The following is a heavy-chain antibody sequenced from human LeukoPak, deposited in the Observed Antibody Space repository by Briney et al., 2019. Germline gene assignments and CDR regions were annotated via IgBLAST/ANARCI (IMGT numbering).Heavy chain of an antibody. Sequence: ASVKVSCKASGYTFTSYYMHWVRQAPGQGLEWMGIIDPSGGSTSYAQKFQGRVTMTRDTSTSTVYMELSSLSSEDTAVYYCARGGRERYSSGWTDAFDIWGQGTMVTVSS. CDR1: GYTFTSYY. CDR3: ARGGRERYSSGWTDAFDI. J-gene: IGHJ3*02. D-gene: IGHD6-19*01. V-gene: IGHV1-46*01. CDR2: IDPSGGST.